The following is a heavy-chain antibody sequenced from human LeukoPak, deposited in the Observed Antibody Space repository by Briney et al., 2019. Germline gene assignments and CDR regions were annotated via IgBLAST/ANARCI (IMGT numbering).Heavy chain of an antibody. Sequence: HPGGSLTLSCVASGFTFSEYSINWVRQAPGKGLEWVSFISSRSSSIYYADSVKGRFTISRDNAKKSLYLQMNSLRDEDTAVYYCARVGYDILTGSHYWGQGTLVTVSS. V-gene: IGHV3-48*02. CDR2: ISSRSSSI. D-gene: IGHD3-9*01. J-gene: IGHJ4*02. CDR3: ARVGYDILTGSHY. CDR1: GFTFSEYS.